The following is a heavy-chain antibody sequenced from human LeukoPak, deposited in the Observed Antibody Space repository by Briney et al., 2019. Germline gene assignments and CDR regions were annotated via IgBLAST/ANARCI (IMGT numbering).Heavy chain of an antibody. D-gene: IGHD2-15*01. CDR1: GFPLSSYW. Sequence: GGSLRLSCAVSGFPLSSYWMGWVRQAPGKGREWVANIRPVGSEGFYVDSLRGRFTISRDNAKNSLYLQMNSLRAEDTAVYYCARVDCSGGSCFSGFDYWGQGTLVTVSS. CDR3: ARVDCSGGSCFSGFDY. J-gene: IGHJ4*02. CDR2: IRPVGSEG. V-gene: IGHV3-7*01.